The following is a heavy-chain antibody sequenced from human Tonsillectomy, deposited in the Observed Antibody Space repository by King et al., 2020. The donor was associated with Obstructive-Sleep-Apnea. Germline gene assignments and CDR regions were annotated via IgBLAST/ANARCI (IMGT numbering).Heavy chain of an antibody. J-gene: IGHJ4*02. V-gene: IGHV3-15*01. CDR2: IKRQGGGGTT. Sequence: VQLVESGGGLVKPGGSLRVSCAVSGITFRDAWMSWVRPAPGKGLEWVGRIKRQGGGGTTEYTAPVKGRFIISRDGSKNTLYLQMNSLKIEDTAVYYCTWMTTVTTIDFWGQGTQVTVSS. D-gene: IGHD4-17*01. CDR3: TWMTTVTTIDF. CDR1: GITFRDAW.